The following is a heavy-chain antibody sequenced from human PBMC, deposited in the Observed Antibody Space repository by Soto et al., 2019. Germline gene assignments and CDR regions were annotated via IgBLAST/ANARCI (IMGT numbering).Heavy chain of an antibody. CDR3: AGDFLFDIVATINNWFDP. CDR1: GYTFTYRY. D-gene: IGHD5-12*01. CDR2: ITPFNGNT. J-gene: IGHJ5*02. Sequence: SVKVSCKASGYTFTYRYLHWVRQAPGQALEWMGWITPFNGNTNYAQKFQDRVTITRDRSMSTAYMELSSLRSEDTAVYYCAGDFLFDIVATINNWFDPWGQGTLVTVSS. V-gene: IGHV1-45*02.